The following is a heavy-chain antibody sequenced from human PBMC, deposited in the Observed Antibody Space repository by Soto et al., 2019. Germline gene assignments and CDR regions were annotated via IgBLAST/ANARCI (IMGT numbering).Heavy chain of an antibody. V-gene: IGHV1-18*01. CDR1: GYTFTSYG. D-gene: IGHD7-27*01. CDR2: INGENGET. CDR3: ARRTLGSAIGVGDY. Sequence: ASVKVSCKTAGYTFTSYGITWVRQAPGQGLEWMGYINGENGETNSAQRLQGRVTVTADTSTSTAYMELRSLTSDDTAIYYCARRTLGSAIGVGDYWGQGTLVTVSS. J-gene: IGHJ4*02.